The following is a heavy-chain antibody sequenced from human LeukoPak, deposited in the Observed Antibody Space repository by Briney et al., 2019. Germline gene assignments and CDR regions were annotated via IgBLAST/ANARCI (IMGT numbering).Heavy chain of an antibody. CDR1: GGSISSSSYY. CDR3: ARGSFIAAAGRYYFDY. Sequence: SETLSLTCTVSGGSISSSSYYWGWIRQPPGKGLEWIGSIYYSGSTYYNPSLKSRVTISVDTSKNQFSLKLSSVTAADTAVYYCARGSFIAAAGRYYFDYWGQGTLVTVSS. CDR2: IYYSGST. V-gene: IGHV4-39*07. D-gene: IGHD6-13*01. J-gene: IGHJ4*02.